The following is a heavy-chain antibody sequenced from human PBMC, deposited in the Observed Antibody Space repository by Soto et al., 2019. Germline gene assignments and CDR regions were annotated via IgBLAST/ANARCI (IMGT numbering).Heavy chain of an antibody. D-gene: IGHD3-10*01. CDR1: GYTFTSYA. Sequence: ASVKVSCKASGYTFTSYAMNWVRQAPGQGLEWMGWINTNTGNPTYAQGFTGRFVFSLDTSVSTAYLQICSLKAEDTAMYYCTTGYPPGFVGSGSYIFEQWGQGTLVTVSS. V-gene: IGHV7-4-1*01. CDR3: TTGYPPGFVGSGSYIFEQ. J-gene: IGHJ4*02. CDR2: INTNTGNP.